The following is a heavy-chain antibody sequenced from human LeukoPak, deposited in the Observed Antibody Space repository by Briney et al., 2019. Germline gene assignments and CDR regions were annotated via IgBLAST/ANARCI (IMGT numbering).Heavy chain of an antibody. D-gene: IGHD3-10*01. Sequence: SVKVSCKASGGTFSSYAISWVRQAPGQGLEWMGRIIPILGIANYAQKFQGRVTITADKSTSTAYMELSSLGSEDTAVYYCARGLVRGVTGDYWGQGTLVTVSS. CDR3: ARGLVRGVTGDY. CDR1: GGTFSSYA. V-gene: IGHV1-69*04. J-gene: IGHJ4*02. CDR2: IIPILGIA.